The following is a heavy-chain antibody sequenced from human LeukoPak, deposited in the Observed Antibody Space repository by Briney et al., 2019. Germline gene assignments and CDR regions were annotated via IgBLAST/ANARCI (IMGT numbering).Heavy chain of an antibody. CDR3: ARGDRELRYYYYYMDV. V-gene: IGHV1-8*03. J-gene: IGHJ6*03. Sequence: ASVKVSCKASGYTFTSYDINWVRQATGQGLEWMGWMNPNSGNTGYAQKFQGRVTITRNTSISTAYMELSSLRSEDTAVYYCARGDRELRYYYYYMDVWGKGTTVTVSS. CDR2: MNPNSGNT. CDR1: GYTFTSYD. D-gene: IGHD1-26*01.